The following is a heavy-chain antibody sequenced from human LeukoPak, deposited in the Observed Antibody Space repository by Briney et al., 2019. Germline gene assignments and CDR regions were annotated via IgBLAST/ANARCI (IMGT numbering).Heavy chain of an antibody. CDR1: GGSFSGYY. CDR2: ITGSGAST. Sequence: ASETLSLTCAVYGGSFSGYYWTWVRQPPGKGLGWVSGITGSGASTHYADSVKGRFTISRDNSKNIVYLQMNSLRAEDTALYYCAKDRRGGLDGSGDWGQGTLVIVSS. J-gene: IGHJ4*02. V-gene: IGHV3-23*01. CDR3: AKDRRGGLDGSGD. D-gene: IGHD3-22*01.